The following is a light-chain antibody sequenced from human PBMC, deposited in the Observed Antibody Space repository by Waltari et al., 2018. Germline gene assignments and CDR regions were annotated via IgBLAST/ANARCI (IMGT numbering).Light chain of an antibody. CDR3: QHYLRLPVT. J-gene: IGKJ1*01. V-gene: IGKV3-20*01. Sequence: EIVLTQSPGTLSLSVGERATVSCRASESVSRALAWYQQKPGQAPRLLIYGASTRATGIPDRFRGSGSGTEFRLTISRLEPDDFAVYYCQHYLRLPVTFGQGTTVEI. CDR2: GAS. CDR1: ESVSRA.